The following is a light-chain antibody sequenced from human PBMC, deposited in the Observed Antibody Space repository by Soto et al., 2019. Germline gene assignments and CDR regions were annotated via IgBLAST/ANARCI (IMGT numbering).Light chain of an antibody. CDR2: DAS. CDR1: QSVSSY. Sequence: EIVLTQSPATLSLSPGERATLSCRASQSVSSYLAWYQQKPGQAPRLLIYDASNRATGIPARFSGSGSGTDFTLTISSLELEDCAVCSCQERSNWALTFGGGNKVEIK. J-gene: IGKJ4*01. CDR3: QERSNWALT. V-gene: IGKV3-11*01.